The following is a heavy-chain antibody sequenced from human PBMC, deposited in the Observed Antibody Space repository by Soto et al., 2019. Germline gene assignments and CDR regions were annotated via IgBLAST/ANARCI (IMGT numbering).Heavy chain of an antibody. CDR3: ASVVVVAATRAYYYYYYMDV. CDR1: GGSISSYY. J-gene: IGHJ6*03. V-gene: IGHV4-59*01. Sequence: SETLSLTCTVSGGSISSYYWSWIRQPPGKGLEWIGYIYYSGSTNYNPSLKSRVTISVDTSKNQFSLKLSSVTAADTAVYYCASVVVVAATRAYYYYYYMDVWGKGTTVTVSS. CDR2: IYYSGST. D-gene: IGHD2-15*01.